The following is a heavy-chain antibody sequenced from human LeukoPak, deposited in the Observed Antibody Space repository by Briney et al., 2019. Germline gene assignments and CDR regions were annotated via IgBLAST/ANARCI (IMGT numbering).Heavy chain of an antibody. J-gene: IGHJ4*02. CDR1: GGSFSGFY. V-gene: IGHV4-34*01. CDR3: ARLSMDY. Sequence: PSETLSLTCAVYGGSFSGFYWTGIRQPPGKGLEWIGEINHSGSTNYNPSLESRVTISVDTSKNQFSLKLSSVPAADTAVYYCARLSMDYWGQGTLVTVSS. CDR2: INHSGST.